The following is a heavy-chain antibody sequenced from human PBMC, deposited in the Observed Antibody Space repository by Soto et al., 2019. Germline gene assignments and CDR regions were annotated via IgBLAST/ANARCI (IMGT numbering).Heavy chain of an antibody. Sequence: ASETLSLTCTVSGGSISSYYWSWIRQPPGKGLEWIGYIYYSGSTNYNPSLKSRVTISVDTSKNQFSLKLSSVTAADTAVYYCARDFLLQPGIAAAGTRNYYGMDVWGQGTTVTVSS. CDR1: GGSISSYY. V-gene: IGHV4-59*01. D-gene: IGHD6-13*01. CDR2: IYYSGST. J-gene: IGHJ6*02. CDR3: ARDFLLQPGIAAAGTRNYYGMDV.